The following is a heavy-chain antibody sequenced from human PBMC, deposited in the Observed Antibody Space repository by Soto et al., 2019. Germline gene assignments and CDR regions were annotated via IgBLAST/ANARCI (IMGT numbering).Heavy chain of an antibody. CDR2: ISNTGGST. D-gene: IGHD6-6*01. V-gene: IGHV3-23*01. Sequence: GGSLRLSCAASGFPFSSYAVTWVRQAPGAGLEWVSVISNTGGSTYYADSVKGRFTISRDNSKNTLYLQMNSLRAEDTAVYYCAKGTRTPRPPGGALDIWGQGTMVTVSS. CDR1: GFPFSSYA. CDR3: AKGTRTPRPPGGALDI. J-gene: IGHJ3*02.